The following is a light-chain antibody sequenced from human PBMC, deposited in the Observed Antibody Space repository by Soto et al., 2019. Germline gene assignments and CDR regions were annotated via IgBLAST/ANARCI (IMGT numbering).Light chain of an antibody. V-gene: IGKV1-8*01. J-gene: IGKJ2*01. CDR2: AAS. CDR3: QQYYSYPQT. CDR1: QGISSY. Sequence: AIRMTQSPSSFSASTGDRVTITCRASQGISSYLAWYQQKPGKAPKLLIYAASALQSGVPSRFSGSGSGTDFTLTISCLQSAHFATYYCQQYYSYPQTFGQGTKLEIK.